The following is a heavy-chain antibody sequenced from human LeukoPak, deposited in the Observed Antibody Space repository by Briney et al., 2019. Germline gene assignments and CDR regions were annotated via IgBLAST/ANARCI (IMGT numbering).Heavy chain of an antibody. D-gene: IGHD6-19*01. CDR3: AKGQVRAVTGTGVDY. CDR1: GFTFSSYA. Sequence: PGGSLRLSCAASGFTFSSYAMSWVRQAPGKGLEWVSAISGSGGSTYYADSVKGRFTISRDNSKNTLYLQMNSLRAEDTAVYYCAKGQVRAVTGTGVDYWGQGTLVTVSS. J-gene: IGHJ4*02. V-gene: IGHV3-23*01. CDR2: ISGSGGST.